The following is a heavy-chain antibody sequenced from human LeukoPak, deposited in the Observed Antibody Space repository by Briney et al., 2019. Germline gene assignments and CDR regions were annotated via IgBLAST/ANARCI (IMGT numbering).Heavy chain of an antibody. CDR1: GYSFTSYW. Sequence: ESLKISCKGSGYSFTSYWIGWVRQMPGKGLEWMGIIYPGDSDTRYSPSFQGQVTISGDKSISTAYLQWSSLKASGTAMYYCARRGGYCNRGSCNDYWGQGTLVTVSS. J-gene: IGHJ4*02. CDR3: ARRGGYCNRGSCNDY. V-gene: IGHV5-51*01. D-gene: IGHD2-15*01. CDR2: IYPGDSDT.